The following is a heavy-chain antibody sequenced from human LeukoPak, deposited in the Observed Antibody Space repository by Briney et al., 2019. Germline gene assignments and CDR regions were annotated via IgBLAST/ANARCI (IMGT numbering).Heavy chain of an antibody. CDR1: GFAFRSHG. CDR2: IRGDGVTT. CDR3: AKGMHQHLVSAYFDN. Sequence: PPGGTLRLSCAASGFAFRSHGMNWVRQAPGKGLEWVSGIRGDGVTTYYADSVKGRFTISRDNSKNTLFLQMNSLRAEDTALYYCAKGMHQHLVSAYFDNWGQGTLVTVSS. V-gene: IGHV3-23*01. D-gene: IGHD6-13*01. J-gene: IGHJ4*02.